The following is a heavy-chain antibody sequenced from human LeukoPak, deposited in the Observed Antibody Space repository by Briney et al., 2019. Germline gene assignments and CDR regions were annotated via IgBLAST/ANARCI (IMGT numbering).Heavy chain of an antibody. CDR3: AAEYCSSTSCYFDY. J-gene: IGHJ4*02. D-gene: IGHD2-2*01. CDR1: GFTFNSSA. Sequence: SVKVSCKASGFTFNSSAVQWVRQARGQRLEWIGWIVVGSGNTNYAQKFQERVTITRDMSTSTAYMELSSLRSEDTAVYYCAAEYCSSTSCYFDYWGQGTLVTVSS. CDR2: IVVGSGNT. V-gene: IGHV1-58*01.